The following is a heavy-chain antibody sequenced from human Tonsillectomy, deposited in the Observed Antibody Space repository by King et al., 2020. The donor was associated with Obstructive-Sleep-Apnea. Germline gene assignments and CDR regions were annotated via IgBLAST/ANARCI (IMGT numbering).Heavy chain of an antibody. V-gene: IGHV3-30*04. J-gene: IGHJ6*02. Sequence: VQLVESGGGVVQPGRSLRLSCAASGFTFSSYAMHWVRQAPGKGLEWVAVISYDGSNKYYADSVKGRFTISRDNSKNTLYLQMNSLRAEDTAVYYCAWDSPYCSGGSCYYYYYGMDVWGQGTTVTVSS. CDR1: GFTFSSYA. D-gene: IGHD2-15*01. CDR3: AWDSPYCSGGSCYYYYYGMDV. CDR2: ISYDGSNK.